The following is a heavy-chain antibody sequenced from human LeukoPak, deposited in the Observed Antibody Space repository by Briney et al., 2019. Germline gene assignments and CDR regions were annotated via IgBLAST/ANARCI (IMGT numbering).Heavy chain of an antibody. V-gene: IGHV2-5*02. CDR2: IYWDDDK. D-gene: IGHD4-17*01. J-gene: IGHJ4*02. Sequence: SGPTLVKPSQTLTLTCTFSGFSLSTSGVGVGWIRQPLGKALEWLALIYWDDDKRYSPSLKSRLTITKDTSKNQVVLTMTNMDPVDTATYYCAHRRDGDYYFDYWGQGTLVTVSS. CDR1: GFSLSTSGVG. CDR3: AHRRDGDYYFDY.